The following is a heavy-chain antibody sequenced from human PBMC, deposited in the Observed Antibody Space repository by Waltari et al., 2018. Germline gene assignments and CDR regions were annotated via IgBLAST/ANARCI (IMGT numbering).Heavy chain of an antibody. D-gene: IGHD6-13*01. CDR1: GFTFGDYA. J-gene: IGHJ4*02. CDR3: TRGSSSWYRG. Sequence: EVQVVEYGGDLVQPGGSLRLSCAASGFTFGDYAMSWVRQAPGKGLEWVGFIRSKAYGGTTEYAASVKGRFAISRDDSKSIAYLQMNSLKTEDTAVYYCTRGSSSWYRGWGQGTLVTVSS. V-gene: IGHV3-49*04. CDR2: IRSKAYGGTT.